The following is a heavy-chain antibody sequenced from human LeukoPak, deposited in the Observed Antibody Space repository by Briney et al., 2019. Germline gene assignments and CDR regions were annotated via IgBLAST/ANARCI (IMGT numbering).Heavy chain of an antibody. V-gene: IGHV3-64*01. Sequence: GGSLRLSCAASGFTFSSYAMHWVRQAPGEGLEYVSAISSNGGSTYYANSVKGRFTISRDNSKNTLYLQMGSLRAEDMAVYYCARGRRVVVPPGYMDVWGKGTTVTVSS. CDR2: ISSNGGST. D-gene: IGHD2-2*01. J-gene: IGHJ6*03. CDR3: ARGRRVVVPPGYMDV. CDR1: GFTFSSYA.